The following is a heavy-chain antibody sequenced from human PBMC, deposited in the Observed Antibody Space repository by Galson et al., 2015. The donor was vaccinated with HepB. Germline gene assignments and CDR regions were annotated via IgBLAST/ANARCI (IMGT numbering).Heavy chain of an antibody. D-gene: IGHD1-26*01. CDR1: GFNSSIFW. CDR3: ARSSGGYVDS. V-gene: IGHV3-7*01. J-gene: IGHJ4*02. Sequence: SLRLSCAGSGFNSSIFWMSWVRQAPGKGLEWVANIKQDGREKYYVGPVKGRFPISRDNAGNSLYLQMNSLRGEDKALYYCARSSGGYVDSWGQGILVTVSS. CDR2: IKQDGREK.